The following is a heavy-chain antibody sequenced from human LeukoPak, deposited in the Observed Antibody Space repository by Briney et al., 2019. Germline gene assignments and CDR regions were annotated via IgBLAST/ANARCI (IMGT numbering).Heavy chain of an antibody. CDR3: AREGAAGFDP. J-gene: IGHJ5*02. CDR2: ISSSSSYI. CDR1: GFTFSSYS. V-gene: IGHV3-21*01. Sequence: GGSLRLSCAASGFTFSSYSMNWVRQAPGKGLEWVSSISSSSSYIYYAVSVKGRFTISRDNAKNSLYLQMNSLRAEDTAVYYCAREGAAGFDPWGQGTLVTVSS. D-gene: IGHD6-13*01.